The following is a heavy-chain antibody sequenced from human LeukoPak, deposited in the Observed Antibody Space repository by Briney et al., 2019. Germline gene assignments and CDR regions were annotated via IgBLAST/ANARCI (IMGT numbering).Heavy chain of an antibody. CDR2: IIPIFGTA. V-gene: IGHV1-69*05. J-gene: IGHJ3*02. Sequence: ASVKVSCKASGGTFSSYAISWVRQAPGQGLDWMGGIIPIFGTANYAQKFQGRVTITTDESTSTAYMELSSLRSEDTAVYYCARPTHYYGSGSYYSIWGQGTMVTVSS. CDR3: ARPTHYYGSGSYYSI. CDR1: GGTFSSYA. D-gene: IGHD3-10*01.